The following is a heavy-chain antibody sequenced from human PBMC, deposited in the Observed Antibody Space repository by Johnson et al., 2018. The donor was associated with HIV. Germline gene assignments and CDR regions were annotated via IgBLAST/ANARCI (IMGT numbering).Heavy chain of an antibody. J-gene: IGHJ3*02. Sequence: VQLVESGGGVVQPGGSLRLSCVASGFTVSSNYMNWVRQAPGKGLAWVSVIYSGGSTYYADSVKGRFTISRDNSKNTLYFQMNSLRAEDTAVYYCARAYSYGAFDIWGQGTMVTVSS. CDR1: GFTVSSNY. D-gene: IGHD5-18*01. CDR2: IYSGGST. V-gene: IGHV3-66*01. CDR3: ARAYSYGAFDI.